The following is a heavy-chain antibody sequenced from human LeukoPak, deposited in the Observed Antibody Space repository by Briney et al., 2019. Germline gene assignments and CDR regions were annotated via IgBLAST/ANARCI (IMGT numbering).Heavy chain of an antibody. D-gene: IGHD6-19*01. CDR3: ARASRVGGQWLVYYYMDV. CDR2: ISAYNGNT. V-gene: IGHV1-18*01. Sequence: ASVKVSCKASGYTFTSYGISWVRQAPGQGLEWMGWISAYNGNTNYAQKLQGRVTMTTDTSTSTAYMELRSLRSDDTAVYYCARASRVGGQWLVYYYMDVWGKGTTVTVSS. CDR1: GYTFTSYG. J-gene: IGHJ6*03.